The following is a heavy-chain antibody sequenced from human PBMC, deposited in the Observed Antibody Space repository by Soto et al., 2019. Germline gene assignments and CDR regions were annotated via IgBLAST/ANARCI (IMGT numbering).Heavy chain of an antibody. V-gene: IGHV1-69*13. D-gene: IGHD6-19*01. CDR3: ARGGYSSGWCEVYYYYGMEV. J-gene: IGHJ6*02. Sequence: SVKVSCKASGGTFSSYAISWVRQAPGQGLEWMGGIIPIFGTANYAQKFQGRVTITADESTSTAYMELSSLRSEDTAVYYCARGGYSSGWCEVYYYYGMEVWGQGTTVTVSS. CDR1: GGTFSSYA. CDR2: IIPIFGTA.